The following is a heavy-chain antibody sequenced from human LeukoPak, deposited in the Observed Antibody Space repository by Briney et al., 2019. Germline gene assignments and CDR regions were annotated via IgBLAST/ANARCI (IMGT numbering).Heavy chain of an antibody. CDR3: AREPPLRQYYYYYGMDV. V-gene: IGHV1-18*01. CDR2: ISAYNGNT. Sequence: GASVKVSCKASGYTFTSYGISWVRQAPGQGLEWMGWISAYNGNTNYAQKLQGRVTMTTDTSTSTAYMELRSLRSDDTAVYYCAREPPLRQYYYYYGMDVWGQGTTVTVSS. D-gene: IGHD4-17*01. J-gene: IGHJ6*02. CDR1: GYTFTSYG.